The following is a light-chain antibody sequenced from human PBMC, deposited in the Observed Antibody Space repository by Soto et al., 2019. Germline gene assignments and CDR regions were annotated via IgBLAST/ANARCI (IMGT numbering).Light chain of an antibody. J-gene: IGKJ1*01. CDR3: QQYNSYSWT. V-gene: IGKV1-5*03. Sequence: DTQMTQSPSTLSASVGHRVTITCRASQSISSWLAWYQQKPGKAPKLLIYKASTLESGVPSRFSGSGSGTEFTLTISSLQSDDSATYYCQQYNSYSWTFGQGTKV. CDR2: KAS. CDR1: QSISSW.